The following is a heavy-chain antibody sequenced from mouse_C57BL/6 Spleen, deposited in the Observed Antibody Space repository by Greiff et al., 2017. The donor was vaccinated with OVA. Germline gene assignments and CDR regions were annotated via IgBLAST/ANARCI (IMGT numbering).Heavy chain of an antibody. Sequence: QVQLQQSGAELVKPGASVKISCKASGYAFSSYWMNWVKQRPGKGLEWIGQIYPGDGDTNYNGKFKGKATLTADKSSSTAYMQLSSLTSEDSAVNFSERSPDVWYFDDWGTGTTVTVSS. CDR3: ERSPDVWYFDD. V-gene: IGHV1-80*01. CDR1: GYAFSSYW. CDR2: IYPGDGDT. J-gene: IGHJ1*03.